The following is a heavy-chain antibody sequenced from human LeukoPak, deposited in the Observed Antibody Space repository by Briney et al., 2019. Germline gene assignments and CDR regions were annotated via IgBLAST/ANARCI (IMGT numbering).Heavy chain of an antibody. CDR1: GYTFTGYY. V-gene: IGHV1-69*13. D-gene: IGHD3-9*01. CDR2: IIPIFGTA. Sequence: ASVKVSCKASGYTFTGYYMHWVRQAPGQGLEWMGGIIPIFGTANYAQKFQGRVTITADESTSTAYMELSSLRSEDTAVYYCARDVLTGPPRHWGQGTLVTVSS. J-gene: IGHJ4*02. CDR3: ARDVLTGPPRH.